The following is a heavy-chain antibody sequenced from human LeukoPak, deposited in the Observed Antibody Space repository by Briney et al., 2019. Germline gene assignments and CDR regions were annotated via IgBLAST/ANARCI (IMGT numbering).Heavy chain of an antibody. CDR1: GFTFSSYT. V-gene: IGHV3-21*01. D-gene: IGHD3-22*01. CDR2: ISGSSRHK. J-gene: IGHJ4*02. Sequence: GGSLRLSCAASGFTFSSYTMNWVRQAPGKGLEWVSSISGSSRHKYYADSVKGRFTISRDNAKNSLYLQMNSLRAEDTAVYYCARVWSSGYTKDYWGQGTLVTVSS. CDR3: ARVWSSGYTKDY.